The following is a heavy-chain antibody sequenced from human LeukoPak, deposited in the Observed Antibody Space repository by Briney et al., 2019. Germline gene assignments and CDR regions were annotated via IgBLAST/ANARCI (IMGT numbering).Heavy chain of an antibody. V-gene: IGHV3-53*01. CDR1: GFPVSNNY. D-gene: IGHD3-3*01. J-gene: IGHJ3*02. CDR2: IYPNDYT. Sequence: PGGSLRLSCAASGFPVSNNYMTWVRQAPGKGLEWVSVIYPNDYTYYADSVKGRFTISRDTSKNTVYLQMNYVRAEDTAIYYCARDRRSGLGHAFNIWGQGTVVTVSS. CDR3: ARDRRSGLGHAFNI.